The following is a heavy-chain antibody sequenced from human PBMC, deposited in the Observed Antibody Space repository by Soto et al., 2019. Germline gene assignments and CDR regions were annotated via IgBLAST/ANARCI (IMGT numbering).Heavy chain of an antibody. CDR1: VVSISSSNW. CDR3: ASAAWIQISYYFDY. D-gene: IGHD5-18*01. V-gene: IGHV4-4*02. CDR2: IYHSGST. Sequence: XETLSLTCAFSVVSISSSNWWRWVRQPPGKGLEWIGEIYHSGSTNYNPSLKSRVTISVDKSKNQFSLKLSSVTAADTTVYYCASAAWIQISYYFDYWGQGTLVTVSS. J-gene: IGHJ4*02.